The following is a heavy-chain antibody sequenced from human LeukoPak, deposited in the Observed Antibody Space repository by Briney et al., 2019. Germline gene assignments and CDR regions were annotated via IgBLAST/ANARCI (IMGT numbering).Heavy chain of an antibody. CDR3: ARGTPHCSSTNCYTGNYYYYYMDV. J-gene: IGHJ6*03. CDR1: GGSFSAYY. D-gene: IGHD2-2*02. Sequence: SETLSPTCTVYGGSFSAYYWSWIRQPPGKGLEWIGEINHSGSVNYNPSLNSRVTISVDTSKNQFSLKLSSVTAADTAVYYCARGTPHCSSTNCYTGNYYYYYMDVWGTGTTVTVSS. CDR2: INHSGSV. V-gene: IGHV4-34*01.